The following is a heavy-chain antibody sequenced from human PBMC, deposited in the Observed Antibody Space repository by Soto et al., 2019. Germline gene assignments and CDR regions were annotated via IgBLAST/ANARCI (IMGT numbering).Heavy chain of an antibody. V-gene: IGHV4-4*02. Sequence: QVQLQESGPGLVKPSGTLSLTCGVSGGSISRIDWWSWVRQPPGKGLEWIGEIDHSGSTKYNLSLKRRVTISVDKSKNQFSLKLSSVSGADTAVYYCARLAGDYYGIDVWGQGATVTVSS. D-gene: IGHD6-13*01. CDR1: GGSISRIDW. CDR3: ARLAGDYYGIDV. CDR2: IDHSGST. J-gene: IGHJ6*02.